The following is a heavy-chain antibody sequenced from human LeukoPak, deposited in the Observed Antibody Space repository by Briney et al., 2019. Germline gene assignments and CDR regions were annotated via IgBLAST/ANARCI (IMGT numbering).Heavy chain of an antibody. Sequence: SETLSLTCTVSGGSISSYYWSWIRQPPGKGLEWVGYIYYSGSTNYNPSLKSRVTISLDTSKTQFSLKLSSVTAADTAVYYCARSSYYYGADAFDIWGQGTMVNIFS. V-gene: IGHV4-59*01. CDR1: GGSISSYY. CDR2: IYYSGST. J-gene: IGHJ3*02. CDR3: ARSSYYYGADAFDI. D-gene: IGHD3-10*01.